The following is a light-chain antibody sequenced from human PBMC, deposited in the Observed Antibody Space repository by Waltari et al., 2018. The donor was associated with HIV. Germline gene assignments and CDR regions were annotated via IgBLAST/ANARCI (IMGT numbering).Light chain of an antibody. CDR1: SGSIASTY. Sequence: NFMLTQPHSVSESPGKTVTISCTRSSGSIASTYVQWYQQRPGSSPTTVIYENNQRPSGVPDRFSGSIDSSSNSASLTISGLKTEDEADYYCQSYDSSTRSWVFGGGTKLTVL. CDR2: ENN. CDR3: QSYDSSTRSWV. V-gene: IGLV6-57*01. J-gene: IGLJ3*02.